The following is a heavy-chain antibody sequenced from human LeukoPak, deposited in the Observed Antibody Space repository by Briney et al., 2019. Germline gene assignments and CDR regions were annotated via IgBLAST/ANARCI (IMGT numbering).Heavy chain of an antibody. J-gene: IGHJ4*02. V-gene: IGHV3-7*01. CDR3: ARDGGPFDY. CDR2: TKQDGSEK. D-gene: IGHD3-16*01. Sequence: PRGSLRLSCAASGFRFSSYWMSWVRQAPGKGLEWVANTKQDGSEKYSVDSVKGRFTISRDNAKNSLYLQMNRLRAEDTAVYYCARDGGPFDYWGQGTLVTVSS. CDR1: GFRFSSYW.